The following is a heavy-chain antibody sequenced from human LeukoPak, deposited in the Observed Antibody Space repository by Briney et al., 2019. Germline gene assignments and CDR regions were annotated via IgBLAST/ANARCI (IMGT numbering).Heavy chain of an antibody. Sequence: ASVKVSCKASGYTFTSYDINWVRQATGQGLEWMGWMNPNSGNTGYAQKFQGRVTMTRNTSISTAYMELSSLRSEDTAVYYCARGDSIVVPAARYWFDPWGQGTLVTVSS. CDR2: MNPNSGNT. CDR3: ARGDSIVVPAARYWFDP. D-gene: IGHD2-2*01. V-gene: IGHV1-8*01. CDR1: GYTFTSYD. J-gene: IGHJ5*02.